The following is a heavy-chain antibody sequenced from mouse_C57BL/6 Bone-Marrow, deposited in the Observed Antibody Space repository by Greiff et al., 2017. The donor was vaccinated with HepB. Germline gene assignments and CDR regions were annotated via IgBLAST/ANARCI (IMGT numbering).Heavy chain of an antibody. D-gene: IGHD2-4*01. J-gene: IGHJ4*01. CDR3: GRVRGLRRVMDY. V-gene: IGHV1-55*01. CDR2: IYPGSGST. CDR1: GYTFTSYW. Sequence: QVQLQQPGAELVKPGASVKMSCKASGYTFTSYWITWVKQRPGQGLEWIGDIYPGSGSTNYNEKFKSKATLTVDTSSSTAYMQLSSLTSEDAAVYYCGRVRGLRRVMDYWGQGTSVTVPS.